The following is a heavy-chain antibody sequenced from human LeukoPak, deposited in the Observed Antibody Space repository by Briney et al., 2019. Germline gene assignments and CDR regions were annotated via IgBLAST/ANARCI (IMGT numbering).Heavy chain of an antibody. CDR2: ISSSSSYK. J-gene: IGHJ4*02. CDR1: GFTFNSFS. Sequence: GGSLRLSCAASGFTFNSFSMNWVRQAPGKGLEWVSSISSSSSYKYYADSVKGRFTISRDNAKKSLYLQMNSPRAEDTAVYYCGRAVGGNVFDYWGQGTQVTVAS. V-gene: IGHV3-21*01. D-gene: IGHD1-26*01. CDR3: GRAVGGNVFDY.